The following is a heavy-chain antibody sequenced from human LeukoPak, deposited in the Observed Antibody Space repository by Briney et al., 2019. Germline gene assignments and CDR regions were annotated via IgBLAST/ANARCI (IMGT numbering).Heavy chain of an antibody. J-gene: IGHJ5*02. D-gene: IGHD6-13*01. V-gene: IGHV3-21*01. CDR3: ARGAAAAGTRDWFDP. CDR1: GFTFSSHW. Sequence: GGSLRLSCAVSGFTFSSHWMTWVRQAPGKGLEWVSSISSSSSYIYYADSVKGRFTISRDNAKNSLYLQMNSLRAEDTAVYYCARGAAAAGTRDWFDPWGQGTLVTVSS. CDR2: ISSSSSYI.